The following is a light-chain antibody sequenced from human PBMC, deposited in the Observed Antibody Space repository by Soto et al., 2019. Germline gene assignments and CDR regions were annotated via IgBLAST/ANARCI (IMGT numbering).Light chain of an antibody. Sequence: QMTQSPSILSASVGDRITITCRASQSIGTWLAWIQQITGKAPRILIYDASTLESGVPSRFSGSGSDTEFTLTISSLHPDDFATYYCQHDNSHSPVFGRGTRVEV. CDR2: DAS. CDR1: QSIGTW. CDR3: QHDNSHSPV. V-gene: IGKV1-5*01. J-gene: IGKJ1*01.